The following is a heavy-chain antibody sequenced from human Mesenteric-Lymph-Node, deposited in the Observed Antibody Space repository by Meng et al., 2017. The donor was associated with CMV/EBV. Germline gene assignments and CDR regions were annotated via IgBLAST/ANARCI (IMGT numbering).Heavy chain of an antibody. CDR2: INQDGSVK. D-gene: IGHD2-2*01. CDR1: GFTFSSYW. Sequence: GESLKISCAASGFTFSSYWMSWVRQAPGKGLEWVANINQDGSVKKYVDSVKGRSTISRDNAKNSLDLQMNSLRAEDTAVYYCARVLPPYCSSTSCHGMDVWGQGTTVTVSS. J-gene: IGHJ6*02. CDR3: ARVLPPYCSSTSCHGMDV. V-gene: IGHV3-7*01.